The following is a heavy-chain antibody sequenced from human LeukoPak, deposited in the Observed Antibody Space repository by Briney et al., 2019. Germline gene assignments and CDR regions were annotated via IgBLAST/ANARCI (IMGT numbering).Heavy chain of an antibody. CDR2: INHSGST. D-gene: IGHD3-3*01. CDR1: GGSFSGYY. V-gene: IGHV4-34*01. Sequence: SETLSLTCAVYGGSFSGYYWSWIRQPPGKGLEWIGEINHSGSTNYNPSLKSQVTISVDTSKNQFSLKLSSVTAADTAVYYCARNRMGYDFWSSYQINNWFDPWGQGTLVTVSS. CDR3: ARNRMGYDFWSSYQINNWFDP. J-gene: IGHJ5*02.